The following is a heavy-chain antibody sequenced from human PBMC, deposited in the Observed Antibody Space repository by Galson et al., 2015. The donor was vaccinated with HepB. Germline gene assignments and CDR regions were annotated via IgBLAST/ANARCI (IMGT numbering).Heavy chain of an antibody. CDR1: GYTFSSYY. CDR2: INPSGGST. J-gene: IGHJ5*02. V-gene: IGHV1-46*01. CDR3: ARDRTGYYGSGSSINWFDP. Sequence: SVKVSCKASGYTFSSYYMHWVRQAPGQGLEWMGIINPSGGSTRYAQKFQGRVTMTRDTSTSTVYMELSSLRSEDTAVYYCARDRTGYYGSGSSINWFDPWGQGTLVTVFS. D-gene: IGHD3-10*01.